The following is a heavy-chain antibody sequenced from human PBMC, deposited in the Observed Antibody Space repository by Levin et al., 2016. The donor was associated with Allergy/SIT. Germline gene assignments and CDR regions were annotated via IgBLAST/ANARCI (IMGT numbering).Heavy chain of an antibody. Sequence: WIRQPPGKGLVWVSHINSDGSATSYADSVKGRFTISRDNAKNTLYLQMNSLGAEDTAVYYCAREGWYYDSSDNRNPHYFDSWGLGTLVTVSS. J-gene: IGHJ4*02. V-gene: IGHV3-74*01. CDR3: AREGWYYDSSDNRNPHYFDS. D-gene: IGHD3-22*01. CDR2: INSDGSAT.